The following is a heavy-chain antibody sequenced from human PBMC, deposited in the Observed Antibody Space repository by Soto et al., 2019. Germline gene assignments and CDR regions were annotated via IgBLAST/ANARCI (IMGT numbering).Heavy chain of an antibody. CDR3: AKDGYCSSTSCYNFDY. CDR1: GVTFSSYG. Sequence: GGSLRLSCAASGVTFSSYGMHWVRQAPGKGLEWVAGISDDGSNKYYTDSVKGRFTISRDNSKNTLYLQMNSLRAEDTAVHYCAKDGYCSSTSCYNFDYWGQGTLVNVSS. J-gene: IGHJ4*02. V-gene: IGHV3-30*18. D-gene: IGHD2-2*03. CDR2: ISDDGSNK.